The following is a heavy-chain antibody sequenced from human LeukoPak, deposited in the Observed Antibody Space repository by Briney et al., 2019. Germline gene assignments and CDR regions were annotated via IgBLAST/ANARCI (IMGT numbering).Heavy chain of an antibody. CDR1: GGSFSGYY. J-gene: IGHJ4*02. D-gene: IGHD2-15*01. V-gene: IGHV4-34*01. Sequence: SETLSLTCAVYGGSFSGYYWSWIRQPPGKGLEWIGEINHSGSTNYNPSLKSRVTISVDTSKNQFSLKLSSVTAADTAVYYCAREEVVAATPYYFDYWGQGTLVTVSS. CDR2: INHSGST. CDR3: AREEVVAATPYYFDY.